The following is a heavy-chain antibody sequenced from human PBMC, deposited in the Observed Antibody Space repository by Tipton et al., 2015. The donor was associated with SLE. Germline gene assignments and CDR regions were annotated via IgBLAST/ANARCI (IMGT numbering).Heavy chain of an antibody. J-gene: IGHJ4*02. CDR2: IKQDGSEK. V-gene: IGHV3-7*03. Sequence: SLRLSCAASGFTFSSYSMNWVRQAPGKGLEWVANIKQDGSEKYYVDSVKGRFTISRDNAKNSLYLQMNSLRAEDTAVYYCAGGLWGGGLDYWGQGTLVTVSS. CDR1: GFTFSSYS. CDR3: AGGLWGGGLDY. D-gene: IGHD7-27*01.